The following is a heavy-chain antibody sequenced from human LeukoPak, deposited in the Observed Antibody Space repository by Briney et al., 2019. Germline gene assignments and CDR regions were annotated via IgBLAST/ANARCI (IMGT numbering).Heavy chain of an antibody. V-gene: IGHV3-66*01. J-gene: IGHJ4*02. D-gene: IGHD1-1*01. CDR3: ARDEWNGEDY. CDR1: EFSVGSNY. Sequence: GGSLRLSCAASEFSVGSNYMTWVRQAPGKGLEWVSLIYSGGSTYYADSVKGRFTISRDNSKNTLYLQMNSLRAEDTAVYYCARDEWNGEDYWGQGTLVTVSS. CDR2: IYSGGST.